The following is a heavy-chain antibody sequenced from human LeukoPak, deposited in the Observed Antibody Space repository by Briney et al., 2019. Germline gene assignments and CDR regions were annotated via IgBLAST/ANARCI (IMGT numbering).Heavy chain of an antibody. D-gene: IGHD3-3*01. CDR3: ARVEKGFWSGFKMDV. V-gene: IGHV3-23*01. Sequence: GGSLRLSCAASGFTFSSYAMSWVRQAPGKGLEWVSAISGSGGSTYYADSVKGRFTISRDNSKNTLYLQMNSLRAEDTAVYFCARVEKGFWSGFKMDVWGKGTAVTVSS. J-gene: IGHJ6*04. CDR1: GFTFSSYA. CDR2: ISGSGGST.